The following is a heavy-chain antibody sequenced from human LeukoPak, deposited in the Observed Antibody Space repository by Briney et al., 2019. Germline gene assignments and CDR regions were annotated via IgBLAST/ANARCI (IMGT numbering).Heavy chain of an antibody. V-gene: IGHV4-30-4*08. CDR2: IYYSGST. D-gene: IGHD3-22*01. CDR3: ARVERYYDSSGYYLGY. CDR1: GGSVSSDYY. J-gene: IGHJ4*02. Sequence: SETLSLTCTVSGGSVSSDYYWSWIRQPPGKGLEWIGYIYYSGSTYYNPSLKSRVTISVDTSKNQFSLKLSSVTAADTAVYYCARVERYYDSSGYYLGYWGQGTLVTVSS.